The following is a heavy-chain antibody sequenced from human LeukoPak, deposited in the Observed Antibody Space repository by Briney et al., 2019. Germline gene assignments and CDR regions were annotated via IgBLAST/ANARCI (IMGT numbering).Heavy chain of an antibody. CDR3: ARQGAQLSNSFFDP. D-gene: IGHD3-16*02. J-gene: IGHJ5*02. V-gene: IGHV4-39*01. CDR1: GDSISKNGFF. CDR2: INYRGDT. Sequence: KPSETLSLTCSVSGDSISKNGFFWVWIRQPPGQGLEWMGSINYRGDTYYKPALKSRVTISVDTSKNQFSLKLTSVTAADTAVYYCARQGAQLSNSFFDPWGQGTLVTVSS.